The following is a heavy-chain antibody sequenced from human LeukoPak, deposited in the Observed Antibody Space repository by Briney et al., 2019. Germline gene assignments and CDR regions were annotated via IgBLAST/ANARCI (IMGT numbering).Heavy chain of an antibody. D-gene: IGHD1-26*01. CDR3: ARDGGGSYYYWFDP. J-gene: IGHJ5*02. Sequence: ASVKVPCKVSGYTLTELSMHWVRQAPGKGLEWMGGFDPEDGETIYAQKFQGRVTMTEDTSTDTAYMELSSLRSEDTAVYYCARDGGGSYYYWFDPWGQGTLVTVSS. V-gene: IGHV1-24*01. CDR2: FDPEDGET. CDR1: GYTLTELS.